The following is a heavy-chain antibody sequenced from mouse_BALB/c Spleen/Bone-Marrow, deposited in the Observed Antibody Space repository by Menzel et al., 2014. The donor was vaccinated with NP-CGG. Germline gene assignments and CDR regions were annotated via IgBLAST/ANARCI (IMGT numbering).Heavy chain of an antibody. V-gene: IGHV1S135*01. CDR1: GYSFTGYN. CDR2: IDPYHGGT. J-gene: IGHJ1*01. Sequence: EVQLQQSGPELEKPGASVKISCKASGYSFTGYNMNWVKQSNGKSFEWIGNIDPYHGGTDYNQKFKGKATLTVDKSSSTAYMQLKSLTSEDSAVYYCARVGDNRHFDVWGAGTTVTVSS. D-gene: IGHD3-3*01. CDR3: ARVGDNRHFDV.